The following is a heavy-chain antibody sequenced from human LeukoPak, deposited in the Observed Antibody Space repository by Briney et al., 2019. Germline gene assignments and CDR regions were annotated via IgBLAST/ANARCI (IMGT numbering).Heavy chain of an antibody. CDR2: ISAYNGNT. V-gene: IGHV1-18*01. D-gene: IGHD2-15*01. J-gene: IGHJ4*02. Sequence: ASVKVSCKASGYTFTNFGISWVRQAPGQGLEWMGWISAYNGNTNYAQKLQGRITMTTDTSTHTAYMELRSLRSDDTAVYYCSRSGPGSCSGGSCYSNYWGQGTLVTVSS. CDR3: SRSGPGSCSGGSCYSNY. CDR1: GYTFTNFG.